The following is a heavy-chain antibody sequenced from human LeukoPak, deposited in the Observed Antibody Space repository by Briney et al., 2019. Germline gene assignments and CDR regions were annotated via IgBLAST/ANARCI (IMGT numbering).Heavy chain of an antibody. Sequence: GGSLRLSCTASGFTFKNFGMHWVRQAPGKGLEWVAVIYYDASNQFYAASVRGRFTISRDNSRNTLYLEMNSLRVEDTAVYYCVRDLGSERTFDFWGQGVLVTVSS. D-gene: IGHD3-16*01. V-gene: IGHV3-33*01. CDR1: GFTFKNFG. J-gene: IGHJ4*02. CDR3: VRDLGSERTFDF. CDR2: IYYDASNQ.